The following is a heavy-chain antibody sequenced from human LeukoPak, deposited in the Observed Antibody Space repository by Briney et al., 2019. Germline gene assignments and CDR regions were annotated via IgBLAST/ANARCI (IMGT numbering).Heavy chain of an antibody. CDR3: ARDLPRPDPSSTEEPRGSDY. CDR1: GGTFSSYA. V-gene: IGHV1-69*05. CDR2: IIPIFGTA. D-gene: IGHD6-13*01. Sequence: SVKVSCKASGGTFSSYAISWVRQAPGQGLEWMGRIIPIFGTANYAQKFQGRVTITTDESTSTAYMGLSSLRSEDTAVYYCARDLPRPDPSSTEEPRGSDYWGQGTLVTVSS. J-gene: IGHJ4*02.